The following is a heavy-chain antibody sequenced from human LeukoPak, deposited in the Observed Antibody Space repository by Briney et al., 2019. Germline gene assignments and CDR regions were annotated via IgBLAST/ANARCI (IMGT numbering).Heavy chain of an antibody. CDR2: IYHSGST. CDR1: GGSISSNNW. V-gene: IGHV4-4*02. J-gene: IGHJ4*02. Sequence: SETLSLTCAVSGGSISSNNWWTWVRQPPGKGLEWIGEIYHSGSTNYNPSLKSRVTMSVDKSKNQFSLKLTSVTAADTAVYYCARDVRGYSYGSIEYYFDYWGQGTLVTVSS. D-gene: IGHD5-18*01. CDR3: ARDVRGYSYGSIEYYFDY.